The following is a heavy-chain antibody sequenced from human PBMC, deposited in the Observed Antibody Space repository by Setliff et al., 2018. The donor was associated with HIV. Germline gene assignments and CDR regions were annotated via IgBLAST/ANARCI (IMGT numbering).Heavy chain of an antibody. CDR1: GGTFSSYA. CDR3: ARDREGVRLSMIIEGPFDP. CDR2: IIPIFGIP. V-gene: IGHV1-69*13. D-gene: IGHD3-22*01. Sequence: ASVKVSCKASGGTFSSYAISWVRQAPGQGLEWMGGIIPIFGIPNYAQKFQGRVTITADESTSTAYMELSSLRSDDTAVYYCARDREGVRLSMIIEGPFDPWGQGTLVT. J-gene: IGHJ5*02.